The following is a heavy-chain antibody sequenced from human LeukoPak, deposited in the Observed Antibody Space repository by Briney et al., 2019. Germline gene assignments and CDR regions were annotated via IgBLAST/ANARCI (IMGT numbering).Heavy chain of an antibody. J-gene: IGHJ6*02. CDR2: IYYSGST. CDR3: ARALFSYYGMDV. Sequence: SETLSLTCVVSGYSISSGNWWGWIRQPPGKGLESIGYIYYSGSTYYNPSLKSRVTMSVDTSKKQFSLRLSSVTAVDTAVYYCARALFSYYGMDVWGQGTTVTVSS. V-gene: IGHV4-28*03. CDR1: GYSISSGNW.